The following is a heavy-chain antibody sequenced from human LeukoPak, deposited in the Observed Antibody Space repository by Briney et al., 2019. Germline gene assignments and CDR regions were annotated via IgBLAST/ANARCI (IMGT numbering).Heavy chain of an antibody. J-gene: IGHJ4*02. CDR3: AKDKGGQQQLVLVFDY. CDR1: GFTFSSYA. D-gene: IGHD6-13*01. CDR2: ISGSGGST. Sequence: GGSLRLSCAASGFTFSSYAMSWVRQAPGKGLEWVSAISGSGGSTYYADSVKGRFTISRDNSKNTLYLQMNSLRAEDTAVYYCAKDKGGQQQLVLVFDYWGQGTLVTVSS. V-gene: IGHV3-23*01.